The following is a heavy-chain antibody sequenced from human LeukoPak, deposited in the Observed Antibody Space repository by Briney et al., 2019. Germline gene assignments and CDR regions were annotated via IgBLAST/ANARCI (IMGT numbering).Heavy chain of an antibody. CDR2: IWYDGSNK. Sequence: GGSLRLSCAVSGFTFSSYAMSWVRQAPGKGLEWVAVIWYDGSNKYYADSVKGRFTISRDNSKNTLYLQMNSLRAEDTAVYYCAREGYYYGSVYYYYGMDVWGQGTTVTVSS. D-gene: IGHD3-10*01. J-gene: IGHJ6*02. V-gene: IGHV3-33*08. CDR3: AREGYYYGSVYYYYGMDV. CDR1: GFTFSSYA.